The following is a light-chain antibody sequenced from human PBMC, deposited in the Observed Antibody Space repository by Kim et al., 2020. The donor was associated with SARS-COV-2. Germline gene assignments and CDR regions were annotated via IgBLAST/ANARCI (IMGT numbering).Light chain of an antibody. Sequence: RVTIYCTGSSSNFGAGYHANWYQQLPGTAPKLLIYGNDERPSGVSDRFSASKSGTSASLAISGLQAEDEADYFCQAYDDRLRAFVFGTGTKVTVL. V-gene: IGLV1-40*01. CDR3: QAYDDRLRAFV. CDR1: SSNFGAGYH. CDR2: GND. J-gene: IGLJ1*01.